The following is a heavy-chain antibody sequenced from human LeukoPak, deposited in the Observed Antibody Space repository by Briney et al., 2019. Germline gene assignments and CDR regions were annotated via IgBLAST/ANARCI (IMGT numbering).Heavy chain of an antibody. V-gene: IGHV4-59*01. J-gene: IGHJ4*02. CDR3: ARDIGYDFWSGYSEYYFDY. CDR2: IYYSGST. D-gene: IGHD3-3*01. Sequence: SETLSLTCTVSGGSLSSYYWSWLRQPPGQGLEWIGYIYYSGSTNYNLSLKSRVTISVDTSKNLFSLKLSSVTAADTAVYYCARDIGYDFWSGYSEYYFDYWGQGTLVTVSS. CDR1: GGSLSSYY.